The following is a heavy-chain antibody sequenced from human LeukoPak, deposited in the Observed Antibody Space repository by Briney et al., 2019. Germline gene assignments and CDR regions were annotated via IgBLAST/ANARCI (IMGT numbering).Heavy chain of an antibody. Sequence: GSLRLSCAASGFTFSSYAMHWVRQAPGKGLEWVAVISYDGSNKYYADSVKGRFTISRDNSKNTLYLQMNSLRAEDTAVYYCARDRYLAAAGYFDYWGQGTLVTVSS. D-gene: IGHD6-13*01. J-gene: IGHJ4*02. V-gene: IGHV3-30*04. CDR3: ARDRYLAAAGYFDY. CDR1: GFTFSSYA. CDR2: ISYDGSNK.